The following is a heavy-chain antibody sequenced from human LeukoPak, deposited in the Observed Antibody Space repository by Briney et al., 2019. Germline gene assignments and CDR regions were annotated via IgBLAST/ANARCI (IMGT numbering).Heavy chain of an antibody. CDR1: GFTFSSYA. D-gene: IGHD3-10*01. Sequence: GRSLRLSCAASGFTFSSYAMHWVRQAPGKGLEWVAVISYDGSNKYYADSVKGRFTISRDNSKNTPYLQMNSLRAEDTAVYYCARDSGGRPGRYYIDVWGKGTTVTVSS. CDR3: ARDSGGRPGRYYIDV. J-gene: IGHJ6*03. V-gene: IGHV3-30-3*01. CDR2: ISYDGSNK.